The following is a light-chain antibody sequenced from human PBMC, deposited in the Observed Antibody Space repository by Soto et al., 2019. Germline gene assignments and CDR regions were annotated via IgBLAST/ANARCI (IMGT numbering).Light chain of an antibody. CDR1: QSVSSSY. Sequence: EIVLTQSPGTLSLSPGERGTLSCGASQSVSSSYVAWYQNKPGLAPRLLIFGASSRATGIPDRFSGTGSGTDFNLTISRLETEDFAVYYCQQYGNSTWTFGQGTKLDIK. J-gene: IGKJ1*01. V-gene: IGKV3D-20*01. CDR3: QQYGNSTWT. CDR2: GAS.